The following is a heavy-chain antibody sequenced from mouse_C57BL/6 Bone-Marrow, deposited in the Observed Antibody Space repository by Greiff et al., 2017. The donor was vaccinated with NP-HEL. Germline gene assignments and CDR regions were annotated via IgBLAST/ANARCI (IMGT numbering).Heavy chain of an antibody. CDR3: ARSTGRDY. Sequence: EVNVVESGGDLVKPGGSLKLSCAASGFTFSSYGMSWVRQTPDKRLEWVATISSGGSYTYYPDSVKGRFTISRDNAKNTLYLQMSSLKSEDTAMYYCARSTGRDYWGQGTTLTVSS. V-gene: IGHV5-6*01. J-gene: IGHJ2*01. D-gene: IGHD4-1*02. CDR1: GFTFSSYG. CDR2: ISSGGSYT.